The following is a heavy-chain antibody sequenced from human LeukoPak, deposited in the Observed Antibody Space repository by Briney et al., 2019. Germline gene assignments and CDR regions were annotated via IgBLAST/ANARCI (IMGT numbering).Heavy chain of an antibody. CDR3: ARWNGYYH. CDR2: IKQDGSEK. Sequence: PGGSLRLSCAASGFSFSGYYMNWVRQAPGKGLEWVANIKQDGSEKYYLDSVEGRFTISRDNAKNSLYLQMNSLRAEDTAVYYCARWNGYYHWGQGTLVTVSS. CDR1: GFSFSGYY. V-gene: IGHV3-7*05. D-gene: IGHD3-3*01. J-gene: IGHJ5*02.